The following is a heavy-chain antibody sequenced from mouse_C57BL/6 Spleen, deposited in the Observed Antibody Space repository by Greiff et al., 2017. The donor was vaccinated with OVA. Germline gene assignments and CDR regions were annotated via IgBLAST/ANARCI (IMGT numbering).Heavy chain of an antibody. CDR1: GYTFTSYW. CDR3: ARVEWHDY. Sequence: VQLQQPGAELVKPGASVKLSCKASGYTFTSYWMHWVKQRPGQGLEWIGMIHPNSGSTNYNEKFKSKATLTVDKASSTAYMQLSSLTAEDSAVYYCARVEWHDYWGQGTTLTVSS. V-gene: IGHV1-64*01. CDR2: IHPNSGST. J-gene: IGHJ2*01.